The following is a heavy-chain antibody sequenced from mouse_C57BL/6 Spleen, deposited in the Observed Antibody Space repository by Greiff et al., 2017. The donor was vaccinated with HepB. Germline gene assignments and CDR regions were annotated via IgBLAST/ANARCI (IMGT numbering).Heavy chain of an antibody. J-gene: IGHJ2*01. CDR2: IDPSDSYT. CDR3: ARRSDYASFDY. D-gene: IGHD2-4*01. CDR1: GYTFTSYW. V-gene: IGHV1-69*01. Sequence: QVQLQQPGAELVMPGASVKLSCKASGYTFTSYWMHWVKQRPGQGLEWIGEIDPSDSYTNYNQKFKGKSTLTVDKSSSTAYMQLSSLTSEDSAVYYCARRSDYASFDYWGQGTTLTVSS.